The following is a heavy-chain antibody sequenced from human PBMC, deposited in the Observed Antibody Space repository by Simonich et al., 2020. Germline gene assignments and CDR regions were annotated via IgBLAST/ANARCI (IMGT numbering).Heavy chain of an antibody. V-gene: IGHV4-38-2*01. CDR2: IYHSGIT. CDR1: GYSISSGYY. Sequence: QVQLQESGPGLVKPSETLSLTCAVSGYSISSGYYWGWIRQPPGKGLEWIGSIYHSGITYYNPSLKSQVTISVDTSKNQFSLKLSSVTAADTAVYYCARVGYSNYYYYGMDVWGQGTTVTVSS. CDR3: ARVGYSNYYYYGMDV. J-gene: IGHJ6*02. D-gene: IGHD6-13*01.